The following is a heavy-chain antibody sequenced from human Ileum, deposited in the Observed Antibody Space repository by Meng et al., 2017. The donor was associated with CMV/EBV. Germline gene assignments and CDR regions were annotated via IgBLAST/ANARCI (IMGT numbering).Heavy chain of an antibody. J-gene: IGHJ6*02. CDR1: RFTLSSHA. Sequence: GESLKTPRAASRFTLSSHAMDWVRQAPGKGLEGVSFIYRGGSTYYADTVKGRFTISRDNSKNTLYLQMNSLRAEDTGVYYCARDPAGYGMDVWGQGTTVTVSS. V-gene: IGHV3-66*02. CDR3: ARDPAGYGMDV. CDR2: IYRGGST.